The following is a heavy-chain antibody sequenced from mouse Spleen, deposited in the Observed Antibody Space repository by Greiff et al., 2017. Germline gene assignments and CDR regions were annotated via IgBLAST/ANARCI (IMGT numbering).Heavy chain of an antibody. CDR2: ISNSGGST. CDR1: GFTFSSYY. V-gene: IGHV5-6-4*01. J-gene: IGHJ2*01. CDR3: ARDRGYSYYSYDEDFDY. Sequence: EVMLVESGGGLVKLGGSLKLSCAASGFTFSSYYMSWVRQTPEKRLEWVATISNSGGSTYYPDSVKDRFTISRDTAKSTLYLQMSSLNSEDTAVYYCARDRGYSYYSYDEDFDYWGEGTTLTVSS. D-gene: IGHD2-12*01.